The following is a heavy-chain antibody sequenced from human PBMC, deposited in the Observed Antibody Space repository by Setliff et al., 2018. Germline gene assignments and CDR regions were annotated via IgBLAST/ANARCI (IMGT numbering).Heavy chain of an antibody. V-gene: IGHV6-1*01. CDR1: GDSVSSNGAA. D-gene: IGHD7-27*01. Sequence: SQTLSLTCAISGDSVSSNGAAWNWIRQSPSGGLEWLGWTFYRSKWYYDYALSVKSRITVNPDTSKNQFSLHLNSVTPEDTAVYYCARDSELGLDALDIWGQGTMVTVSS. CDR2: TFYRSKWYY. J-gene: IGHJ3*02. CDR3: ARDSELGLDALDI.